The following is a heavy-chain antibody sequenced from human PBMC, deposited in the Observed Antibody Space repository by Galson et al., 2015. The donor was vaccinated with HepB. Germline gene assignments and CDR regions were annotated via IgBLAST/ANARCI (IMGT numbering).Heavy chain of an antibody. CDR2: ISYDGSNK. D-gene: IGHD1-26*01. CDR3: ARDQGWEPLRRSEGPYYFDY. J-gene: IGHJ4*02. Sequence: SLRLSCAASGFTFSSYAMHWVRQAPGKGLEWVAVISYDGSNKYYADSVRGRFTISRDNAKNSLYLQMNSLRAEDTAVYYCARDQGWEPLRRSEGPYYFDYWGQGTLVIVSS. V-gene: IGHV3-30-3*01. CDR1: GFTFSSYA.